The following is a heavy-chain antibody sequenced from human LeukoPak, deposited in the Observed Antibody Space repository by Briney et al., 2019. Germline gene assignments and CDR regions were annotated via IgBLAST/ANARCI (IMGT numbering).Heavy chain of an antibody. V-gene: IGHV4-59*01. D-gene: IGHD4-23*01. Sequence: SETLSLTCTVSGGSISSYQWSRIRQPPGKGLEWIGNIYYSGSANYNPSLQSRVIISVDTSKNQFSLNLSPVLAADTAVYYCARVGVDYSGNILKYFFDYWGQGTLVTVSS. CDR2: IYYSGSA. CDR3: ARVGVDYSGNILKYFFDY. CDR1: GGSISSYQ. J-gene: IGHJ4*02.